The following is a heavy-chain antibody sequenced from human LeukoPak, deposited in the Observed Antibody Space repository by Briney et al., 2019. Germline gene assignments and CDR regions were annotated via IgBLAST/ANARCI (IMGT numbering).Heavy chain of an antibody. CDR2: IYYSGST. CDR3: ARGDYSSRFDY. D-gene: IGHD6-13*01. Sequence: PSEALSLTCTVSGGSISSNYRSWIRQPPGKGLEWIGYIYYSGSTNYNPSLKSRVTISVDTSKNQFSLKLSSVTAADTAVYYCARGDYSSRFDYWGQGTLVTVSS. V-gene: IGHV4-59*01. J-gene: IGHJ4*02. CDR1: GGSISSNY.